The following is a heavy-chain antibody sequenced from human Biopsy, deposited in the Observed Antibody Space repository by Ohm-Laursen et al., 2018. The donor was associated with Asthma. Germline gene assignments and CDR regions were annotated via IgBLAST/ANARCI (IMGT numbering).Heavy chain of an antibody. D-gene: IGHD2-8*02. V-gene: IGHV3-30*03. J-gene: IGHJ4*02. CDR2: ISYDANVA. Sequence: SLRLSCAASGLVFRTFGMHWVRQAPGKGLEWVTFISYDANVAYYADSVKGRFSISRDNSANTLFLDVSDLRDDDTAIYYCATDFPCTGGRCYLGSWGQGTLVTVSS. CDR3: ATDFPCTGGRCYLGS. CDR1: GLVFRTFG.